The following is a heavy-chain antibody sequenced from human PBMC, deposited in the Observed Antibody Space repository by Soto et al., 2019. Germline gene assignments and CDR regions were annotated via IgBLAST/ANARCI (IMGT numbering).Heavy chain of an antibody. CDR1: GGSISSGGYY. V-gene: IGHV4-31*03. J-gene: IGHJ4*02. CDR3: ARGIYDSSGYYYVHYFYY. CDR2: IYYSGST. D-gene: IGHD3-22*01. Sequence: QVQLQESGPGLVKPSQTLSLTCTVSGGSISSGGYYWSWIRQHPGKGLEWVGYIYYSGSTYYNPSLKSRVTISVDTSKNQFSLKLSSVTAADTAVYYCARGIYDSSGYYYVHYFYYWGQGTLVTVSS.